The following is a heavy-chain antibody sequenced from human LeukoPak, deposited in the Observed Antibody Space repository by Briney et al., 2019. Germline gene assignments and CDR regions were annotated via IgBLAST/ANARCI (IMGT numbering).Heavy chain of an antibody. CDR3: ARHAAYCSGGSCWLTLFDY. Sequence: SETLSLTCTVSGGSISSSSYYWGWIRQPPGKGLEWIGSIYYSGSTYYNPSLKSRVTISVDTSKNQFSLKLSSVTAADTAVYYCARHAAYCSGGSCWLTLFDYWGQGTLVTVSS. J-gene: IGHJ4*02. CDR1: GGSISSSSYY. CDR2: IYYSGST. V-gene: IGHV4-39*01. D-gene: IGHD2-15*01.